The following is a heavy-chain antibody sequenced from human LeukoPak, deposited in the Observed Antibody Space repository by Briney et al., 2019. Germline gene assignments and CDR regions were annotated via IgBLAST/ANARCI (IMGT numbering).Heavy chain of an antibody. Sequence: KPSETLSLTCTVSGGSISNYYWSWIRQPPGKGLEYIGYICYSGSANYNPSLKSRVTISLDTSKNHFSLKLSSVTAADTAVYYCARGWPLFDYWGQGTLVTVSS. J-gene: IGHJ4*02. V-gene: IGHV4-59*01. CDR3: ARGWPLFDY. D-gene: IGHD5-24*01. CDR1: GGSISNYY. CDR2: ICYSGSA.